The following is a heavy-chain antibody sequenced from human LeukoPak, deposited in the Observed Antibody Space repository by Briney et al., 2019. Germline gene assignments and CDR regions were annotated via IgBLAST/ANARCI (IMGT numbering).Heavy chain of an antibody. CDR1: GFTFSSYW. D-gene: IGHD5-18*01. CDR2: IKQDGSEK. CDR3: ARVDTAMVSLSYYFDY. J-gene: IGHJ4*02. V-gene: IGHV3-7*01. Sequence: GGSLRLSCAASGFTFSSYWMRWVRQAPGKGLEWVANIKQDGSEKYYVDSVKGRFTISRDNAKNSLYLQMNSLRAEDTAVYYCARVDTAMVSLSYYFDYWGQGTLVTVSS.